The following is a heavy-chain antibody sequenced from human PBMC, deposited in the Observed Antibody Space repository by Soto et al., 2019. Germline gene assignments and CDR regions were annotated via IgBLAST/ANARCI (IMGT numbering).Heavy chain of an antibody. J-gene: IGHJ4*02. CDR1: GYTFTSYA. CDR2: INAGNGNT. D-gene: IGHD5-18*01. CDR3: ARGGQYGDTAMSY. Sequence: QVQLVQSGAEVKKPGASVKVSCKASGYTFTSYAMHWVRQAPGQRLEWMGWINAGNGNTKYSQKFQGRVTITRDTSASTAYMELSSLRSEDTAVYYCARGGQYGDTAMSYWGQGTLVTVSS. V-gene: IGHV1-3*01.